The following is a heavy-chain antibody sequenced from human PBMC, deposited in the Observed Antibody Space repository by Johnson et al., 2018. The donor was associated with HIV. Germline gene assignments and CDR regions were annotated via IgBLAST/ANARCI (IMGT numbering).Heavy chain of an antibody. CDR1: GFTVSSNY. J-gene: IGHJ3*02. Sequence: MQLVESGGGLVQPGGSLRLSCAASGFTVSSNYMSWVRQAPGKGLEWVSVIYSGGSTYYADSVKGRFTLSRDNSKNTLYLQMNSLRAEDTAVYYCAKDPTTYYYDSSGYRTVGDAFDIWGQGTMVTVSS. V-gene: IGHV3-66*01. CDR3: AKDPTTYYYDSSGYRTVGDAFDI. D-gene: IGHD3-22*01. CDR2: IYSGGST.